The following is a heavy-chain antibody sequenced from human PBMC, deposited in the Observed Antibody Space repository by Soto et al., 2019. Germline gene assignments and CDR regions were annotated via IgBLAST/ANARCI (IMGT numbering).Heavy chain of an antibody. Sequence: GGSLRLSCAASGVTVSSNYMSRVRQAPGKGLEWVSVIYSGGSTYYADSVKGRFTISRDNSKNTLYLQMNSLRAEDTAVYYCARDGGYDAFDIWGPGTMVTVSS. D-gene: IGHD3-16*01. J-gene: IGHJ3*02. V-gene: IGHV3-66*01. CDR3: ARDGGYDAFDI. CDR1: GVTVSSNY. CDR2: IYSGGST.